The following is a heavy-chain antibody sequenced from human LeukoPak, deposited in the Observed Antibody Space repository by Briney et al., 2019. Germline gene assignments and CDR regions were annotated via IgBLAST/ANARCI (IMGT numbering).Heavy chain of an antibody. Sequence: ASVKVSCKASGFTVIGHFLHWVRQAPGQGLQWMGWINRNSGDTKYGQNFQGRMTLTMDTSISTSYMELSSLTTDDTAVYYCATPWTCTLPDCPLLHWGQGALVTVSS. CDR2: INRNSGDT. V-gene: IGHV1-2*02. CDR1: GFTVIGHF. J-gene: IGHJ4*02. D-gene: IGHD2-8*01. CDR3: ATPWTCTLPDCPLLH.